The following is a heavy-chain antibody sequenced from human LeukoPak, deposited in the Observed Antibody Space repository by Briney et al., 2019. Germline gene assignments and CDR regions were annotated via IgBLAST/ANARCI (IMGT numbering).Heavy chain of an antibody. CDR3: TTDGLRFLEWLPLRYYYYYMDV. J-gene: IGHJ6*03. D-gene: IGHD3-3*01. Sequence: GGSLRLSCAASGFTFSNAWMSWVRQAPGKGLEWVGRIKSKTDGGTTDHAAPVKGRFTISRDDSKNTLYLQMNSLKTEDTAVYYCTTDGLRFLEWLPLRYYYYYMDVWGKGTTVTVSS. CDR2: IKSKTDGGTT. CDR1: GFTFSNAW. V-gene: IGHV3-15*01.